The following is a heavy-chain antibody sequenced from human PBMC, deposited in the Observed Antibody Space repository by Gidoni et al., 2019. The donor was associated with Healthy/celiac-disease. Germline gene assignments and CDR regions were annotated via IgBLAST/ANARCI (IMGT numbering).Heavy chain of an antibody. Sequence: QVQLQESGPGLVKPSETLSLTCAVSGYSISSGYYWGWIRQPPGKGLEWIGSIYHSGSTYYNTSLKSRVTISVDTSKNQFALKLSSVTAADTAVYYCARDRNRWFGELLSHHNWFDPWGQGTLVTVSS. V-gene: IGHV4-38-2*02. CDR3: ARDRNRWFGELLSHHNWFDP. CDR2: IYHSGST. J-gene: IGHJ5*02. CDR1: GYSISSGYY. D-gene: IGHD3-10*01.